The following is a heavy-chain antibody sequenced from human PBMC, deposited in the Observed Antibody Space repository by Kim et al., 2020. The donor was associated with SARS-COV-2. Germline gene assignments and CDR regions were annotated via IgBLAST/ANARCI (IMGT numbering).Heavy chain of an antibody. J-gene: IGHJ4*02. Sequence: SETLSLTCTVSGGSISSGGYYWSWIRQHPGKGLEWIGYIYYSGSTYYNPSLKSRVTISVDTSKNQFSPKLSSVTAADTAVYYCAGGVTMVRGVKKLSAFDYWGQGTLVTVSS. D-gene: IGHD3-10*01. V-gene: IGHV4-31*03. CDR3: AGGVTMVRGVKKLSAFDY. CDR2: IYYSGST. CDR1: GGSISSGGYY.